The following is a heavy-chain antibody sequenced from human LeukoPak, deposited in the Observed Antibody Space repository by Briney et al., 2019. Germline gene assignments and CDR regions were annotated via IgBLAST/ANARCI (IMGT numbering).Heavy chain of an antibody. Sequence: KPSETLSLTCTVSGGSISSGGYYWSWIRQHPGKGLEWIGYIYYSGSTYYNPSLKSRVTISVDTSKNQFSLKLSSVTAADTAVYYCARDRDDYNAFDIWGQGTMVTVSS. V-gene: IGHV4-31*03. J-gene: IGHJ3*02. CDR1: GGSISSGGYY. D-gene: IGHD5-24*01. CDR2: IYYSGST. CDR3: ARDRDDYNAFDI.